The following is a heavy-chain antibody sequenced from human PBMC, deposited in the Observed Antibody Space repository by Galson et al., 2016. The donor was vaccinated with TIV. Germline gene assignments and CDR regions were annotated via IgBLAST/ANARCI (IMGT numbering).Heavy chain of an antibody. CDR2: IIAIFGTT. J-gene: IGHJ6*03. Sequence: SVKVSCKASGGIFNSYGISWVRQAPGQGLEWMGGIIAIFGTTNHAQKFQGRVTITTDEPTSTVYMELSSLRSDDTAVYYCARGRTYFNSYMDVWGKGTTVTVSS. D-gene: IGHD3-9*01. CDR3: ARGRTYFNSYMDV. CDR1: GGIFNSYG. V-gene: IGHV1-69*05.